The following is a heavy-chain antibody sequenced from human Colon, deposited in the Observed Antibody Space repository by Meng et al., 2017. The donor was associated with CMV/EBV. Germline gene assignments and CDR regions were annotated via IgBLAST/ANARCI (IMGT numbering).Heavy chain of an antibody. CDR2: MSYSGTS. V-gene: IGHV4-61*01. CDR1: GGSVSSGSYY. D-gene: IGHD3-22*01. CDR3: ARTNYYESSGYYSYYYHSGMDV. Sequence: GSLRLSCSVSGGSVSSGSYYWSWIRQPPGKGLEWIGYMSYSGTSHYNPSLKSRVTISVDTSKNQFSLKLSSVTAADTAVYFCARTNYYESSGYYSYYYHSGMDVWGQGTPVTAP. J-gene: IGHJ6*02.